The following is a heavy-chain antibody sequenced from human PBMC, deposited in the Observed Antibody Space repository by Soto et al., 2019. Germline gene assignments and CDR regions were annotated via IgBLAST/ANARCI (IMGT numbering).Heavy chain of an antibody. CDR2: IYYSGST. D-gene: IGHD4-17*01. V-gene: IGHV4-31*03. Sequence: SETLSLTCTVSGGSISSGGYYWSWIRQHPGKGLEWIGYIYYSGSTYYNPSLKSRVTISVDTSKNQFSLKLSSVTAADTAVYYCARVPSTRESFDYWGQGTLVTVSS. J-gene: IGHJ4*02. CDR3: ARVPSTRESFDY. CDR1: GGSISSGGYY.